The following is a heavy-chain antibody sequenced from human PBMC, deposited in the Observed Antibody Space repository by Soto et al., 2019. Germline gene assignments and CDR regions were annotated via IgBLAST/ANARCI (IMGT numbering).Heavy chain of an antibody. V-gene: IGHV4-4*02. D-gene: IGHD3-3*01. Sequence: SETLSLTCAVSGGSISSSNWWSWARQPPGKGLEWIGEIYHSGSTNYNPSLKSRVTISVDKSKNQFSLKLSSVTAADTAVYYCARGFYYDFWSGYYGPTYYFDYWGQGTLVTVSS. CDR3: ARGFYYDFWSGYYGPTYYFDY. CDR2: IYHSGST. CDR1: GGSISSSNW. J-gene: IGHJ4*02.